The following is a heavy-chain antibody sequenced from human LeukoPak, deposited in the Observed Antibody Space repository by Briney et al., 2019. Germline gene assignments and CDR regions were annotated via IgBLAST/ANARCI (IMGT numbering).Heavy chain of an antibody. D-gene: IGHD5-12*01. CDR1: GFTFSSYA. J-gene: IGHJ4*02. Sequence: GTSLRLSCAASGFTFSSYAIHWVRQAPGKGLEWVAVISFDGTDAFYADSVKGRFTISRDNSKNTLYLQMNSLRAEDTAVYYCAKGRVATISSLDYWGQGTLVTVSS. CDR3: AKGRVATISSLDY. V-gene: IGHV3-30*04. CDR2: ISFDGTDA.